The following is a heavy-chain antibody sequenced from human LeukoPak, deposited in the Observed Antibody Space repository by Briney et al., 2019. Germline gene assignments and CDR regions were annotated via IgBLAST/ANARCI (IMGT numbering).Heavy chain of an antibody. J-gene: IGHJ4*02. Sequence: SVKVSFKASVGTFSSYAISWVRQAPGQGLEWMGGIIPIFGTANYAQKFQGRVTITTDESTSTAYMELSSLRSEDTAVYYCARVKYDFWSGYFDYWGQGTLVTVSS. V-gene: IGHV1-69*05. CDR3: ARVKYDFWSGYFDY. D-gene: IGHD3-3*01. CDR2: IIPIFGTA. CDR1: VGTFSSYA.